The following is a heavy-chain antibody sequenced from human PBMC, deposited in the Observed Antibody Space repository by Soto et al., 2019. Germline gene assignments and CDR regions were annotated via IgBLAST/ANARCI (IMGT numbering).Heavy chain of an antibody. CDR1: GYSFTSYW. CDR2: INPSDSYT. CDR3: ARLGYCTGTSCYNFDS. V-gene: IGHV5-10-1*01. Sequence: PGESLKISCQGSGYSFTSYWIGWVRQRPGKGLEWMGRINPSDSYTTYSPSFQGHVAISTDKSFSTAYLQWSGLKASDTAMYYCARLGYCTGTSCYNFDSWGQGTLVTVSS. J-gene: IGHJ4*02. D-gene: IGHD2-2*02.